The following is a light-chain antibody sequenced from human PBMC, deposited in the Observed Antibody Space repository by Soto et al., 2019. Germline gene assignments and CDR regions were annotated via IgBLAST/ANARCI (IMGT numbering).Light chain of an antibody. V-gene: IGLV2-14*01. CDR2: EVS. CDR3: SSFTNTITRYA. J-gene: IGLJ1*01. CDR1: SSDVDGYNY. Sequence: QSALTQPASVSGSPGQSITISCTGTSSDVDGYNYVSWFQHHPGKAPKLIIYEVSYRPSGVSNRFSGSKSGDTASLTISGLQAEDEADYYCSSFTNTITRYAFGTGTNVTVL.